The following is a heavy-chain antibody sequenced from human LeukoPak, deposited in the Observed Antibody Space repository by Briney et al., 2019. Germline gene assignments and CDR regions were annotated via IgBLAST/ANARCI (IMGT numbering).Heavy chain of an antibody. D-gene: IGHD7-27*01. CDR3: ARDENWAFGY. CDR1: GFTFSSYS. Sequence: GGSLRLSCAASGFTFSSYSMNWVRQAPGKGLEWVSSISSSSSYIYYADSVKGRFTISRDDAKNSLYLQMNSLTDEDTAVYYCARDENWAFGYWGQGTLVTVSS. J-gene: IGHJ4*02. CDR2: ISSSSSYI. V-gene: IGHV3-21*01.